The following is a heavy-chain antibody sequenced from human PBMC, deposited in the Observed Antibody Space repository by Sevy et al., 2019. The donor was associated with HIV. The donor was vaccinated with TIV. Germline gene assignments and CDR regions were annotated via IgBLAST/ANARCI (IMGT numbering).Heavy chain of an antibody. V-gene: IGHV3-49*04. Sequence: GGSLRLSCTASGFTFGDYAMSWVRQAPGKGLGWVAFLKSKAYGGTLDYAASVTGRFTKSRDDSKSIAYRQINDLKTEDTGVYYCTRWKGAQSLFEYWCQGALVTVSS. J-gene: IGHJ4*02. CDR3: TRWKGAQSLFEY. D-gene: IGHD1-26*01. CDR2: LKSKAYGGTL. CDR1: GFTFGDYA.